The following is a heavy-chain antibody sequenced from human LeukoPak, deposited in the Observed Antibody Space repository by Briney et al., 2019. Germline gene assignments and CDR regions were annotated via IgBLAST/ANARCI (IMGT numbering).Heavy chain of an antibody. CDR2: INTDGSST. CDR3: ARATVGATSDFDY. CDR1: GFTFSNYW. Sequence: GGSLRLSCAASGFTFSNYWMHWVRHAPGKGLVWVSRINTDGSSTSYADSVKGRFTISRDNAKNTLYLQMNSLRAEDTAVYYCARATVGATSDFDYWGQGTLVTVSS. J-gene: IGHJ4*02. V-gene: IGHV3-74*01. D-gene: IGHD1-26*01.